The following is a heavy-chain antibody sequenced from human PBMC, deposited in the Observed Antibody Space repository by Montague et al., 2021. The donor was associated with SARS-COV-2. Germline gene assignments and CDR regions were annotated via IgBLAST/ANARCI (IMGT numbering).Heavy chain of an antibody. CDR3: AGVRLFYYLDY. Sequence: TLSLTCTVSGTSIRSGGYYWTWIRQHPGKGLEWIGYIFHTGRAYYNPSLETRANISVDTSNNLFSLRLSSVTAADTAMYFCAGVRLFYYLDYWGQGTLVTVSS. CDR2: IFHTGRA. V-gene: IGHV4-31*03. D-gene: IGHD2/OR15-2a*01. J-gene: IGHJ4*02. CDR1: GTSIRSGGYY.